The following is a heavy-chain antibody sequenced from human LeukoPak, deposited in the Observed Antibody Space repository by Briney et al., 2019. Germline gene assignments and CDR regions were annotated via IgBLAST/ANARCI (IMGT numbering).Heavy chain of an antibody. V-gene: IGHV1-24*01. D-gene: IGHD3-16*01. CDR2: FDPEDGET. J-gene: IGHJ4*02. CDR1: GYTLTELS. Sequence: GASVKVSCKVSGYTLTELSMHWVRQAPGKGLEWMGGFDPEDGETIYAQKFQGRVTMTEDTSTDTAYVELSSLRSEDTAVYYCATESNYVWGIHYWGQGTLVTVSS. CDR3: ATESNYVWGIHY.